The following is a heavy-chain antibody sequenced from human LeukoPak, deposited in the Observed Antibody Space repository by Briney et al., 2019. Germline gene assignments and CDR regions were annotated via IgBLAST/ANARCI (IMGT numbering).Heavy chain of an antibody. D-gene: IGHD3-22*01. Sequence: ASVKVSCKASGYTFTIYYIHWVRQAPGQGLEWMGLINPSGGSTNYAQKFQGRVTMTRDTSTSAVYMELTRLRSDDTAVYYCATRGGYYDNTGSYPPFDYWGQGTLVTVSS. CDR3: ATRGGYYDNTGSYPPFDY. J-gene: IGHJ4*02. CDR1: GYTFTIYY. CDR2: INPSGGST. V-gene: IGHV1-46*03.